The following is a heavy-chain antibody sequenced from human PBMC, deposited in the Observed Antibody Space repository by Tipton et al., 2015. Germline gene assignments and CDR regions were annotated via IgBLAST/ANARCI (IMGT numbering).Heavy chain of an antibody. CDR3: ARANSSSWHNFDY. CDR2: ISSDGSKK. Sequence: SLRLSCAASGFTFSSCALHWVRQAPGKGLEWVGVISSDGSKKNYADSVQGRFTISRDSSKNTVYLQMNSLRTDDTAVYYCARANSSSWHNFDYWGQGTLVTVSS. V-gene: IGHV3-30*01. J-gene: IGHJ4*02. D-gene: IGHD6-13*01. CDR1: GFTFSSCA.